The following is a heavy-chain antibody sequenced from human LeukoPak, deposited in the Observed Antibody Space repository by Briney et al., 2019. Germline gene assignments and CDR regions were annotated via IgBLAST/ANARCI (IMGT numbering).Heavy chain of an antibody. CDR2: IIPIFGTA. CDR3: ARPITMVRGRSGMDV. Sequence: GSSVKVSCKASGGPFRSYAISWVRRAPGQGLGWMGGIIPIFGTANYAQKFQGRVTITADESTSTAYMELSSLRSEDTAVYYCARPITMVRGRSGMDVWGQGTTVTVSS. V-gene: IGHV1-69*01. J-gene: IGHJ6*02. D-gene: IGHD3-10*01. CDR1: GGPFRSYA.